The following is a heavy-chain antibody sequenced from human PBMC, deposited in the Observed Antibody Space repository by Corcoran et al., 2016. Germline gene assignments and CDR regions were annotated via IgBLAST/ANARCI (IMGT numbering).Heavy chain of an antibody. Sequence: QVQLVESGGGVVQPGRSLRLSCAASGFTFSSYGMHWVRQAPGKGLEWVAVIWYDGSNKYYADSVKGRFTISRDNSKNTLYLQMNSLRAEDTAVYYCARVDGYCSSTSYCYYYYGMDVWGQGTTVTVS. CDR1: GFTFSSYG. D-gene: IGHD2-2*03. CDR2: IWYDGSNK. J-gene: IGHJ6*02. CDR3: ARVDGYCSSTSYCYYYYGMDV. V-gene: IGHV3-33*01.